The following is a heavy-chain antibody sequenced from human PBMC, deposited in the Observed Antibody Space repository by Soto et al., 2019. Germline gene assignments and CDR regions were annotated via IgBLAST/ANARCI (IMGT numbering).Heavy chain of an antibody. CDR1: GGSISSGDYY. CDR2: IYYSGST. V-gene: IGHV4-31*03. Sequence: QMQLQESGPGLVKPSQTLSLTCTVSGGSISSGDYYWSWIRQHPGKGLEWIGYIYYSGSTYYNPYLKSRVTRSVDKSKNQFSLELSSVTAADTAVYYCARWWSGSRQGFDPWGQGTLVTVSS. CDR3: ARWWSGSRQGFDP. D-gene: IGHD3-3*01. J-gene: IGHJ5*02.